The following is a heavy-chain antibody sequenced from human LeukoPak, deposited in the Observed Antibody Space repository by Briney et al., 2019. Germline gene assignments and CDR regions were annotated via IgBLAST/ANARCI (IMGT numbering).Heavy chain of an antibody. CDR3: ASDPLSYGSGGVDY. J-gene: IGHJ4*02. CDR2: IKQDGSEK. D-gene: IGHD3-10*01. CDR1: GFIFSSYW. V-gene: IGHV3-7*01. Sequence: GGSLRHSCAASGFIFSSYWMSWVRQAPGKGLEWVANIKQDGSEKYYVDSVKGRFTISRDNAKNSLYLQMNSLRAEDTAVYYCASDPLSYGSGGVDYWGQGTLVTVSS.